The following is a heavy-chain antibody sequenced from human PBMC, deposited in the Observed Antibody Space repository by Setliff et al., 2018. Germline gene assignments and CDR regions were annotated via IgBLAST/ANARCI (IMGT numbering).Heavy chain of an antibody. D-gene: IGHD2-21*01. V-gene: IGHV5-51*01. Sequence: GESLKISCKGSGYSFSNFWIGWVRQMPGKGLEWMGIIYPGDSHTRYSPSFQGQVTMSADKSINTAYLQWSNLKASDTAIYYCARRGERFFTWFDPWGQGNRVTVAS. J-gene: IGHJ5*02. CDR3: ARRGERFFTWFDP. CDR1: GYSFSNFW. CDR2: IYPGDSHT.